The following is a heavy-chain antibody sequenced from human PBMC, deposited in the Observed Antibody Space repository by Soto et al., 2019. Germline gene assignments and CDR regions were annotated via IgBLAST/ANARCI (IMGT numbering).Heavy chain of an antibody. D-gene: IGHD3-3*01. Sequence: QVTLKESRPVLAKPTETLTLTCTVSGFPLRNCRMGFGCNRQPPGKAPEWLAHIFSNDEKSYNISRKSRLIISMETSKGQVVLTMTNMDPVDTATYYCARIGYYDDWSGYSRSDYWGQGTLVTVSS. CDR2: IFSNDEK. CDR3: ARIGYYDDWSGYSRSDY. J-gene: IGHJ4*02. CDR1: GFPLRNCRMG. V-gene: IGHV2-26*01.